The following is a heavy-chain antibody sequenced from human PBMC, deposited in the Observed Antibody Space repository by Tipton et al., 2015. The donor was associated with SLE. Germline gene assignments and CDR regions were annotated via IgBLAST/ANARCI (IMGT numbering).Heavy chain of an antibody. CDR2: VSYSGST. D-gene: IGHD4-17*01. Sequence: TLSLTCTVSGASISSHYWSWIRQPPGKGLEWIGYVSYSGSTTYNPSLQSRITISIDTSKKQLFLRVSSVTAADTAVHYCARGRDYGDTGVYSPWGQGTLVTVSS. J-gene: IGHJ5*02. CDR1: GASISSHY. CDR3: ARGRDYGDTGVYSP. V-gene: IGHV4-59*11.